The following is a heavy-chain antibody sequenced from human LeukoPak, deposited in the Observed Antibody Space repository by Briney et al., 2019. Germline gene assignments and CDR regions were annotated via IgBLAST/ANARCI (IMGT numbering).Heavy chain of an antibody. D-gene: IGHD2-15*01. V-gene: IGHV3-48*01. J-gene: IGHJ1*01. CDR2: ISSSSSTI. Sequence: PGGSLRLSCAASGFTFSTYSINWVRQPPGKGLEWVSYISSSSSTIYYADSVRGRFTISRDNSKNTLYLQMNSLRAEDTAVYYCARYCTGNCYSDVDHWGQGTLVTVSS. CDR1: GFTFSTYS. CDR3: ARYCTGNCYSDVDH.